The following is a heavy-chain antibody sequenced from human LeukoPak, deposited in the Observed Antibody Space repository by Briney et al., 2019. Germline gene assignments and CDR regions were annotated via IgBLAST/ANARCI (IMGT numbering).Heavy chain of an antibody. Sequence: SETLSLTCAVYGGSFSGYYWSWIRQPPGKGLEWIGEINHSGSTNYNPSLKSRVTISVDTSKNQFSLKLSSVTAADTAVYYCARGGVSNYWGQGTLVTVSS. D-gene: IGHD3-10*01. CDR3: ARGGVSNY. J-gene: IGHJ4*02. CDR1: GGSFSGYY. V-gene: IGHV4-34*01. CDR2: INHSGST.